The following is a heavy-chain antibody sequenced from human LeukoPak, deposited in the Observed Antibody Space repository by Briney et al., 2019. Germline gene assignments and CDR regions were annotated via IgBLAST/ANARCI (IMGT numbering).Heavy chain of an antibody. CDR2: IYYSGST. CDR3: ARDQGIAAAGTGFYYYYYGMDV. CDR1: GGSISGYY. D-gene: IGHD6-13*01. V-gene: IGHV4-59*01. Sequence: RASETLSLTCTVSGGSISGYYWSWIRQPPGKGLEWIGYIYYSGSTNYNPSLKSRVTISVDTSKNQFSLKLSSVTAADTAVYYCARDQGIAAAGTGFYYYYYGMDVWGQGTTVTVSS. J-gene: IGHJ6*02.